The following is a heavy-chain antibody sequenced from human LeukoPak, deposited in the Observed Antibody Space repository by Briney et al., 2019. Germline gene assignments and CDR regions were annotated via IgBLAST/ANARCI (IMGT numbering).Heavy chain of an antibody. CDR3: TTYVPDCSGGRCYYHFDY. D-gene: IGHD2-15*01. V-gene: IGHV3-15*01. CDR1: GFTFSNAW. J-gene: IGHJ4*02. Sequence: PGGSLRLSCAASGFTFSNAWMSWVRQAPGKGLEWVGHIKSKTEGGTTDYAAPVKGRFTISRDDSKNTLYLQMNSLKTEDTAVYYCTTYVPDCSGGRCYYHFDYWGQGTLVTVSS. CDR2: IKSKTEGGTT.